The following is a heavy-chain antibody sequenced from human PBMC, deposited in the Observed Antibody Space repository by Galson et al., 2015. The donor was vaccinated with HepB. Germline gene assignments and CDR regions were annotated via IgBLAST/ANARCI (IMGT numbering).Heavy chain of an antibody. D-gene: IGHD3-10*01. Sequence: SVKVSCKASGGTFSSYAISWVRQAPGQGLEWMGRIIPILGIANYAQKFQGRVTITADKSTSTAYMELSSLRSEDTAVYYCATFIYGSGSPTEYYFDYWGQGTLVTVSS. CDR1: GGTFSSYA. V-gene: IGHV1-69*04. CDR3: ATFIYGSGSPTEYYFDY. J-gene: IGHJ4*02. CDR2: IIPILGIA.